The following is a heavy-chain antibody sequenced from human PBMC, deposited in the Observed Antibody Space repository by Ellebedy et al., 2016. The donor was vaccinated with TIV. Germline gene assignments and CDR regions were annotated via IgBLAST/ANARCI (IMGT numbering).Heavy chain of an antibody. D-gene: IGHD2-21*01. Sequence: GGSLRLSXAASGFTVSSNYMSWVRQAPGKGLEWVSVISGSGGSTYYADSVKGRFTISRDNSKNTLYLQMNSLRAEDTAVYYCAKINSHIVVAGIDYWGQGTLVTVSS. CDR1: GFTVSSNY. J-gene: IGHJ4*02. CDR3: AKINSHIVVAGIDY. CDR2: ISGSGGST. V-gene: IGHV3-23*01.